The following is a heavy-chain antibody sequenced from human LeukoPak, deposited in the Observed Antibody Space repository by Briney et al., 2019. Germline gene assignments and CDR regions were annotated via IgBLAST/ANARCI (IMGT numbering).Heavy chain of an antibody. Sequence: PGGSLRLSCAASGFTFDYYAMHWVRQAPGKGLEWVSGIRRDSGSIGYADSVKGRFASSRDNAKNSLYLQMNSLRAEDTAVYYCAKDLGVRWELLGYFDYWGQGTLVTVSS. V-gene: IGHV3-9*01. CDR2: IRRDSGSI. CDR3: AKDLGVRWELLGYFDY. J-gene: IGHJ4*02. D-gene: IGHD1-26*01. CDR1: GFTFDYYA.